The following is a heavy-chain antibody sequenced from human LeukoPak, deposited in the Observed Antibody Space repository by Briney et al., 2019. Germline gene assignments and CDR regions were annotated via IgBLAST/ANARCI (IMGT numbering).Heavy chain of an antibody. CDR2: IYYSGST. V-gene: IGHV4-59*01. D-gene: IGHD1-26*01. CDR3: ARGPGSSAIGY. Sequence: PSETLSLTCTVSGGSISSYYWSWIRQPPGKGLEWIGYIYYSGSTNYNPSLKSRVTISVDTSKNQFSLKLSSVTAADTAVYYCARGPGSSAIGYWGQGTLVTVSS. CDR1: GGSISSYY. J-gene: IGHJ4*02.